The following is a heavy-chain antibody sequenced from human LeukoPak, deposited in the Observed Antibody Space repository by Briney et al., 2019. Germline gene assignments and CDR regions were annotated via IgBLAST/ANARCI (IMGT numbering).Heavy chain of an antibody. V-gene: IGHV4-38-2*02. CDR3: ARVGYDFWSGYYQRYFDY. CDR2: IYHSGNT. Sequence: SETLSLTCTVSGYSINSGYYWGWIRQPPGKGLEWIGSIYHSGNTYYNPSLRSRVTISVDTPKNQFSLKLSSVTAADTAVYYCARVGYDFWSGYYQRYFDYWGQGTLVTVSS. D-gene: IGHD3-3*01. CDR1: GYSINSGYY. J-gene: IGHJ4*02.